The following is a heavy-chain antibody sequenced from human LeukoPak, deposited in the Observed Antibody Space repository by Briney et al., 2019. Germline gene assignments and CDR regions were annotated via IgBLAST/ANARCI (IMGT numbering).Heavy chain of an antibody. CDR1: GFTFSRHA. CDR3: ARGAGGAIYFDY. V-gene: IGHV3-30*04. D-gene: IGHD3-16*01. CDR2: ISYGGSNK. Sequence: GGSLRLSCAASGFTFSRHATHWVRQAPGKGLEWVAIISYGGSNKYYADSVKGRFTISRDNSKNVLYLQMNSLTTEDTTMYYWARGAGGAIYFDYGAREPWVSVSS. J-gene: IGHJ4*02.